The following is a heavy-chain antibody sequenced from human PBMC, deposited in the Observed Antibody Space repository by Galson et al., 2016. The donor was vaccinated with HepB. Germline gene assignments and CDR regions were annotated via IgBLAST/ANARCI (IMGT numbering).Heavy chain of an antibody. V-gene: IGHV4-34*01. Sequence: SETLSLTCGLHGGLLSGFHWTWIRQPPGKGLEWIGLIHHSGSTNYSPSLESRVTISIDTSKKQFSLTVSPVTAADTAVYYCTGVRRIRNSNRWRCSSMDVWGQGTTVTVAS. D-gene: IGHD6-13*01. CDR2: IHHSGST. CDR1: GGLLSGFH. CDR3: TGVRRIRNSNRWRCSSMDV. J-gene: IGHJ6*02.